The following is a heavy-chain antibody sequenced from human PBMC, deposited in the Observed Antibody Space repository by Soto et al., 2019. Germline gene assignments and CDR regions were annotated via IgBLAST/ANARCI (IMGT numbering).Heavy chain of an antibody. CDR1: GFTLGYYG. J-gene: IGHJ6*02. CDR3: AKGQRGSSDGMDV. D-gene: IGHD3-22*01. V-gene: IGHV3-30*18. CDR2: LSYDGGYT. Sequence: QMRLVESGGGVVQPGRSLRLSCLVSGFTLGYYGTHWVRQAPGKGLEWVAHLSYDGGYTAYADSVKGRFTISSDSAKITLFLQMDSLTTDDTAVYYSAKGQRGSSDGMDVWGQGTNVTVSS.